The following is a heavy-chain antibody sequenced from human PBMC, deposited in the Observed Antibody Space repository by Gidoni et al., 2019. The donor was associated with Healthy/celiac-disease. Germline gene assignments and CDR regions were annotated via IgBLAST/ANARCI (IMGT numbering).Heavy chain of an antibody. CDR1: GFTFSSYR. CDR2: ISSRSSYI. J-gene: IGHJ4*02. V-gene: IGHV3-21*01. Sequence: EVQLVESGGGLVKPGGSLRLSCAASGFTFSSYRMNWVRQAPGKGLEWGSSISSRSSYIYYADAVKGRFTSSRDNAKNSLYRQINSLRAEDTAVYYCARVLDYWGQGTLVTVSS. CDR3: ARVLDY.